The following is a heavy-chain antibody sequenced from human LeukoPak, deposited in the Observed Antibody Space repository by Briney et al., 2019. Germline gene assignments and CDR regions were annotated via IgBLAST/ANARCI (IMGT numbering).Heavy chain of an antibody. CDR2: SSSSDDGK. D-gene: IGHD1-26*01. CDR3: AKAPVTSCRGAFCHPFDY. CDR1: GFTLSTYA. V-gene: IGHV3-23*01. J-gene: IGHJ4*01. Sequence: GGSLRLSCAASGFTLSTYAMSWVRQVPGKGLEWVSASSSSDDGKWYAESVRGRFTISRDTSKSTVYLQMNSLRVEDAGVYYCAKAPVTSCRGAFCHPFDYWGHGTLVTVSS.